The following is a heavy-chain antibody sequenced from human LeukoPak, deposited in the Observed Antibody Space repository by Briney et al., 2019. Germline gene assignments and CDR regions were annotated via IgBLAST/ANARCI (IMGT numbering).Heavy chain of an antibody. CDR2: IYHSGST. Sequence: PSGTLSLTCAVSGGSISSSNWWSWVRQPPGKGLEWIGEIYHSGSTNYNPSLKSRVTISVDKSKNQFSLKLSSVTAADTAVYYCARVRYDILTGYSYFDYWGQGTLVTVSS. D-gene: IGHD3-9*01. V-gene: IGHV4-4*02. CDR3: ARVRYDILTGYSYFDY. J-gene: IGHJ4*02. CDR1: GGSISSSNW.